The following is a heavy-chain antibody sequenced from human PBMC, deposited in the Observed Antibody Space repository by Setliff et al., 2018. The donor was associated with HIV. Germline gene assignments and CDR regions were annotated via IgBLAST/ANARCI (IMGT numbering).Heavy chain of an antibody. Sequence: GGSLRLSCAASGFTFSSYTMSWVRQAPGKGLEWVGRIQSKIDGGTTDYAAPVKGRFTISRDDSKNMLYLQMNSLKTEDTAVYYCATAGENYDDSGYFFDYWGQGALVTVSS. CDR1: GFTFSSYT. J-gene: IGHJ4*02. CDR2: IQSKIDGGTT. V-gene: IGHV3-15*01. D-gene: IGHD3-22*01. CDR3: ATAGENYDDSGYFFDY.